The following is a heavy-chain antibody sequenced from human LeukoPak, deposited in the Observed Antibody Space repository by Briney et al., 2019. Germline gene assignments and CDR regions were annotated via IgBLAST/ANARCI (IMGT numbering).Heavy chain of an antibody. Sequence: ASVKVSCTASGYTFTKYYIHWVRQAPGQGLGWMGKSNPIGGSATYAQKFQGRVTMTRDTSTSTVYMELSSVKSEDTAVFYCARVSGMGELSVEVDYWGQGTLVTVSS. CDR3: ARVSGMGELSVEVDY. CDR1: GYTFTKYY. CDR2: SNPIGGSA. D-gene: IGHD3-16*02. J-gene: IGHJ4*02. V-gene: IGHV1-46*01.